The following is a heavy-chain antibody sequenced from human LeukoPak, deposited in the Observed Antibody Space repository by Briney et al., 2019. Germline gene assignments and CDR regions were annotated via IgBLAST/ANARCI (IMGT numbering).Heavy chain of an antibody. Sequence: GGSLRLPCAPCGFTFSSYAMTCARQATGKGLEWGSGISGSGGSPYYADSVKGRFSSARDSSKNKVYLQMNSLGADDTGIYYCAKGIYYYDSNCFDYWGQGTVVTVPS. CDR1: GFTFSSYA. CDR2: ISGSGGSP. CDR3: AKGIYYYDSNCFDY. D-gene: IGHD3-22*01. J-gene: IGHJ4*02. V-gene: IGHV3-23*01.